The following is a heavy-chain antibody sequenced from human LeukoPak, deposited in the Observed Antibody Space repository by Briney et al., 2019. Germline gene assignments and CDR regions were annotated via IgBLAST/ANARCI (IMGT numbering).Heavy chain of an antibody. CDR2: IYYSGST. Sequence: ASETLSLTCTVSGGSISSYYWSWIRQPPGKGLEWIGYIYYSGSTNYNPSLKSRVTISVDTSKNQFSLKLSSVTAADTAVYYCARAARSYGSGSYILDYWGQGTLVTVSS. J-gene: IGHJ4*02. D-gene: IGHD3-10*01. CDR3: ARAARSYGSGSYILDY. CDR1: GGSISSYY. V-gene: IGHV4-59*12.